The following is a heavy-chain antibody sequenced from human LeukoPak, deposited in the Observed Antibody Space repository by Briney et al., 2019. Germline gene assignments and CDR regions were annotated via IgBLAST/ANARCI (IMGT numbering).Heavy chain of an antibody. CDR2: ITPNNGNI. J-gene: IGHJ6*03. CDR1: GYTFTGYY. V-gene: IGHV1-18*04. D-gene: IGHD3-22*01. Sequence: ASVKVSCKASGYTFTGYYMHWVRQAPGQGLEWMGWITPNNGNINYAQKFQGRFTMTTDTSTTTAYMELRSLRSDDTAVYYCARGGKYYYDSSGSFYYYYMDVWGKGTTVTISS. CDR3: ARGGKYYYDSSGSFYYYYMDV.